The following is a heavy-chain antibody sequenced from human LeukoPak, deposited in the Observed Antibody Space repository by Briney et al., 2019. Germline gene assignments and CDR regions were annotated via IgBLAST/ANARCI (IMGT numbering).Heavy chain of an antibody. J-gene: IGHJ5*02. CDR3: VRGRYSSGWFKDKNWFDP. Sequence: SETLSLTCTVSGGSISSSSYYWGWIRQPPGKGLEWIGSIYCSGSTYYNPSLKSRVTTSVDTSKNQFSLKLSSVTAADTAVYYCVRGRYSSGWFKDKNWFDPWGQGIPVTVSS. V-gene: IGHV4-39*07. CDR2: IYCSGST. CDR1: GGSISSSSYY. D-gene: IGHD6-19*01.